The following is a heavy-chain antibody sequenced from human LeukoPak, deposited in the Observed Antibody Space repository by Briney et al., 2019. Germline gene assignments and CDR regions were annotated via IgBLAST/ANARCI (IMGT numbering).Heavy chain of an antibody. D-gene: IGHD3-16*01. J-gene: IGHJ4*02. CDR2: ISSTSAYI. V-gene: IGHV3-21*01. Sequence: PGGSLRLSCAASGFTFSIYSTTWVRQTPGKGLEWVSSISSTSAYIYYADSVKGRFTISRDNAKNSLYLQMSSLRVEDTAVYYCAREPTPMILWGRGTLVTVSS. CDR3: AREPTPMIL. CDR1: GFTFSIYS.